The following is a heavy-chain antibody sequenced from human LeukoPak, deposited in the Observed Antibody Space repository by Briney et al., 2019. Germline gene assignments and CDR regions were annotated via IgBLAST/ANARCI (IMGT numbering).Heavy chain of an antibody. CDR3: ATDAGVGTETASGVATFDY. Sequence: ASVKVSCKVSGYTLTELSMHWVRQAPGKGLEWMGGFDPEDGETIYAQKFQGRVTMTEDTSTDTAYVELSSLRSEDTAVYYCATDAGVGTETASGVATFDYWGQGTLVTVSS. CDR2: FDPEDGET. J-gene: IGHJ4*02. CDR1: GYTLTELS. V-gene: IGHV1-24*01. D-gene: IGHD1-7*01.